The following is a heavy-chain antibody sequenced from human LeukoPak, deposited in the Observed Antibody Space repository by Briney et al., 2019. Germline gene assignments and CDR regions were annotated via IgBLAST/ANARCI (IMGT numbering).Heavy chain of an antibody. J-gene: IGHJ4*02. Sequence: PGGSLRLSCAASGFTFSSYAMSWVRQAPGKGLEWVSAISGSGGSTYYADSVKGRFTISRDNSKNTLYLQMNSLRAEDTAVYYCARGLTPEYRTEKVAGSLDYWGQGTLVTVSS. CDR3: ARGLTPEYRTEKVAGSLDY. D-gene: IGHD1-14*01. V-gene: IGHV3-23*01. CDR1: GFTFSSYA. CDR2: ISGSGGST.